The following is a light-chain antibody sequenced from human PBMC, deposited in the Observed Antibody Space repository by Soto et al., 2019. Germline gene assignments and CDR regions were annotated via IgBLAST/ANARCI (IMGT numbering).Light chain of an antibody. V-gene: IGLV2-18*02. CDR2: EVS. J-gene: IGLJ1*01. CDR1: SSDVDRYNR. Sequence: QSALTQPPSVSGSPGQSVTISCTGTSSDVDRYNRVSWYQQPPGTAPKLMIYEVSNRPSGVPDRFSGSKSGNTAALTISGRQAEDEADYYCSSYTTSSTFVFGTGTKVTVL. CDR3: SSYTTSSTFV.